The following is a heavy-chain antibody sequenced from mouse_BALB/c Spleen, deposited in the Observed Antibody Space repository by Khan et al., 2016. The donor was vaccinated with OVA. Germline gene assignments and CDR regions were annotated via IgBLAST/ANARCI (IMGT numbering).Heavy chain of an antibody. D-gene: IGHD1-1*01. J-gene: IGHJ1*01. CDR2: IYYSGKT. V-gene: IGHV3-1*02. CDR1: GYSITSGYS. Sequence: EVQLQESGPDLVKPSQSLSLTCTVTGYSITSGYSWHWIRQFPGNKLEWMGYIYYSGKTNYNPSLKSRISITRDTSKNQFFLQLNSVTPEDTATYNCARSGATVVAYWYIDVWGAGTTVTVSS. CDR3: ARSGATVVAYWYIDV.